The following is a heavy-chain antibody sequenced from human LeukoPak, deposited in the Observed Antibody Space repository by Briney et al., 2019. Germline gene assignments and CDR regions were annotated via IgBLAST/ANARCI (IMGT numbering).Heavy chain of an antibody. Sequence: SQTLSLTCAISGDSVSSNNGAWNWIRQSPSRGLEWLGRTYYRSKWYNDYAESLISRITISPVTSKNQFSLQLYSVTPEDTAVYYCARDVGTTGWHTFDYWGQGALVTVTS. CDR3: ARDVGTTGWHTFDY. D-gene: IGHD3-9*01. J-gene: IGHJ4*02. V-gene: IGHV6-1*01. CDR2: TYYRSKWYN. CDR1: GDSVSSNNGA.